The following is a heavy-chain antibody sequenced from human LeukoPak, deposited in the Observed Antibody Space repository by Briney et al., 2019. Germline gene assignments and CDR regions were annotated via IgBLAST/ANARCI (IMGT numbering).Heavy chain of an antibody. CDR1: GFTFSSYD. Sequence: PGGSLRLSCAASGFTFSSYDMHWVRQVTGKGLEWVSAIGPAGDTYYPGSVKGRFTISRENAKTSLYLQMNSLRAEDTAVYYCAKDRGCSSTSCYAGQFDYWGQGTLVTVSS. CDR3: AKDRGCSSTSCYAGQFDY. D-gene: IGHD2-2*01. V-gene: IGHV3-13*01. J-gene: IGHJ4*02. CDR2: IGPAGDT.